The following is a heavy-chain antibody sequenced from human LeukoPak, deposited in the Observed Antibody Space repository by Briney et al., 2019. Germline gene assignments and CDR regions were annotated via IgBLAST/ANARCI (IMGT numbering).Heavy chain of an antibody. CDR1: GYTFTSYG. Sequence: ASVKVSCKASGYTFTSYGISWVRQAPGQGLEWMGWISAYNGNTNYAQKLQGRVTMATDTSTSTAYMELRSLRSDDTAVYYCARDRGQWLVSGYFDYWGQGTLVTVSS. CDR3: ARDRGQWLVSGYFDY. D-gene: IGHD6-19*01. CDR2: ISAYNGNT. J-gene: IGHJ4*02. V-gene: IGHV1-18*01.